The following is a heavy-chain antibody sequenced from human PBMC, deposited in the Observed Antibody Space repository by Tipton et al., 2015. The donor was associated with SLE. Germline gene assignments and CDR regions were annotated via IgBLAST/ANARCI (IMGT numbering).Heavy chain of an antibody. Sequence: TLSLTCNVSAGSIRSGSYFWGWIRQPPGKGLEWIGNIDYGGSTYYNPSLKSRVSISIDTSKNQFSLRLTSVTAADTAIYYCAREGDFWSGRAFDIWGQGTMVTVSS. V-gene: IGHV4-39*07. J-gene: IGHJ3*02. CDR1: AGSIRSGSYF. CDR3: AREGDFWSGRAFDI. CDR2: IDYGGST. D-gene: IGHD3-3*01.